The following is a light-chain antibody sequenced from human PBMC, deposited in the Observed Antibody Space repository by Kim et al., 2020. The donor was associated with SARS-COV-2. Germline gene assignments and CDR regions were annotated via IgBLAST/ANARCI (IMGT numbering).Light chain of an antibody. CDR2: GTV. J-gene: IGKJ1*01. CDR1: QSIGGTF. V-gene: IGKV3-20*01. Sequence: SPGERGTHSERASQSIGGTFVAWYQQKPSQSPRLLIYGTVSRATSVPGRFSGSGSGTDFNLTISRLEPEEFAVYYWQQYDSSSWTFGQGTKVEIK. CDR3: QQYDSSSWT.